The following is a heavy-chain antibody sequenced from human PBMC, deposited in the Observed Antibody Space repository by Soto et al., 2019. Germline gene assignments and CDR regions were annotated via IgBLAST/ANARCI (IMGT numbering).Heavy chain of an antibody. CDR2: ISSTSTNI. D-gene: IGHD2-21*01. V-gene: IGHV3-21*01. J-gene: IGHJ3*01. CDR1: GFTFSSYS. CDR3: TRGIASSSLVTFDV. Sequence: GGSLILSCAASGFTFSSYSMHWVRQAPGQGLEWIATISSTSTNIYYADSVKGRITISRDNPKNSLSLQMDSLRREDTAVYYCTRGIASSSLVTFDVWGQGTMVTVSS.